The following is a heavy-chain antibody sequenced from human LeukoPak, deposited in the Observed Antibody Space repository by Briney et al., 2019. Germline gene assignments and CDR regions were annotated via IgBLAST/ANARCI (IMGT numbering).Heavy chain of an antibody. Sequence: SQTLSLTCAISGDSVSSNSAAWNWIRQSPSRGLEWLGRTYYRSKWYNDYAVSVKSRITINPDTSKNQLSLQLNSVTPEDTAVYYCATATETYYDFWSGYPTGDYYYGMDVWGQGTTVTVSS. J-gene: IGHJ6*02. V-gene: IGHV6-1*01. CDR2: TYYRSKWYN. CDR1: GDSVSSNSAA. CDR3: ATATETYYDFWSGYPTGDYYYGMDV. D-gene: IGHD3-3*01.